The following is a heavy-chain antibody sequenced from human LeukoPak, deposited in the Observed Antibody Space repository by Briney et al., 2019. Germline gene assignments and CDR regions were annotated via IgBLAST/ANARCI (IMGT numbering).Heavy chain of an antibody. Sequence: SETLSLTCTVSGGSISSNIYYWGWIRQPPGKGLEWIGSIYYSGSTYNNPSPKSRVTISVDTSKNQFSLKLSSVTAADTAVYYCARKSNGSGNFDYWGQGTLVTVSS. CDR3: ARKSNGSGNFDY. D-gene: IGHD3-10*01. V-gene: IGHV4-39*01. CDR2: IYYSGST. J-gene: IGHJ4*02. CDR1: GGSISSNIYY.